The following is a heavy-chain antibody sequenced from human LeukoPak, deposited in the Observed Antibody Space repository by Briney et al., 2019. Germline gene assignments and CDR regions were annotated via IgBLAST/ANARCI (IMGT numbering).Heavy chain of an antibody. V-gene: IGHV3-23*01. CDR3: AKDPYGGNDFDEFISGLCVFFDY. CDR1: GITFSSYA. J-gene: IGHJ4*02. Sequence: GGSLRLSCAASGITFSSYAMSWVRQAPGKGLEWVSTISGSGGSTYYAGSVKGRLTISRDNSKNTLYLQMNSLRAEDTAVYYCAKDPYGGNDFDEFISGLCVFFDYWGQGTLVTVSS. CDR2: ISGSGGST. D-gene: IGHD5-12*01.